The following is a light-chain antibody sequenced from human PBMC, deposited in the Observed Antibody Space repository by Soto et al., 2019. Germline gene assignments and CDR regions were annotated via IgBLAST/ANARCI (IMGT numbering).Light chain of an antibody. Sequence: DLQMTQSPSSVSASVGDRVSITCRASQGISSWLAWYQQKPGRAPKLLIYTGSSLQSGVPSRFSGTRSETDFTLTSSSLQPEDVATYYCQQANSMPLTVGGGTKVDIK. CDR3: QQANSMPLT. J-gene: IGKJ4*01. CDR1: QGISSW. V-gene: IGKV1-12*01. CDR2: TGS.